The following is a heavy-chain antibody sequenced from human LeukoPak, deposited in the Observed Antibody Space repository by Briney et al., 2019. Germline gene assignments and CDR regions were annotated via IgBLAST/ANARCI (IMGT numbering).Heavy chain of an antibody. CDR2: ITPIFGTA. CDR1: GGTFSSYA. Sequence: SVKVSCKASGGTFSSYAISWVRQAPGQGLEWMGGITPIFGTANYAQKFQGRVTITADESTSTAYMELSSLRSEDTAVYYCARDLSGQREDGYNFDYWGQGTLVTVSS. CDR3: ARDLSGQREDGYNFDY. J-gene: IGHJ4*02. D-gene: IGHD5-24*01. V-gene: IGHV1-69*13.